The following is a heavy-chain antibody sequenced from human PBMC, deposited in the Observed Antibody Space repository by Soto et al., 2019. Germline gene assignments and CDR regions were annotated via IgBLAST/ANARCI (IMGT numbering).Heavy chain of an antibody. J-gene: IGHJ6*03. CDR3: ARHGGWVVVGRGYYYYMAA. Sequence: PSETLSLTCTVSGGSISSYYWSWIRQPPGKGLEWIGYIYYSGSTNYNPSLKSRVTISVDTSKNQFSLKLSSVTAADTAVYYCARHGGWVVVGRGYYYYMAAWGKGTTVTVYS. D-gene: IGHD2-15*01. CDR2: IYYSGST. V-gene: IGHV4-59*08. CDR1: GGSISSYY.